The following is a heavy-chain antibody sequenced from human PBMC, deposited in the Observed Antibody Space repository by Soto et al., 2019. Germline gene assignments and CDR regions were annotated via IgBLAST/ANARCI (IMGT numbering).Heavy chain of an antibody. V-gene: IGHV4-30-4*01. Sequence: SETLSLTCTVSGGSIRSGDYYWSWIRQPPGKGLEWIGYIYYRGSTYSNPSLKSRVTISVDTSNNQFSLKLSSVTAADTAVYYCARSYDSSGFLVDFDYWGQGTLVTVSS. CDR1: GGSIRSGDYY. CDR3: ARSYDSSGFLVDFDY. J-gene: IGHJ4*02. CDR2: IYYRGST. D-gene: IGHD3-22*01.